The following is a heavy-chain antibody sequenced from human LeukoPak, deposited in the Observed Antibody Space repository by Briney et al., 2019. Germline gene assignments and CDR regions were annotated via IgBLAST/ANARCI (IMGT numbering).Heavy chain of an antibody. CDR1: GFTVSSNY. D-gene: IGHD3-3*01. J-gene: IGHJ1*01. Sequence: GGSLRLSCAASGFTVSSNYMSWVRQAPGKGLEWVSVIYSGGSTYYADSVKGRFTISRDNSKNTLYLQMNSLRAEDTAVYYCAKDPGYYDFWSGYPEYFQHWGQGTLVTVSS. CDR3: AKDPGYYDFWSGYPEYFQH. V-gene: IGHV3-53*01. CDR2: IYSGGST.